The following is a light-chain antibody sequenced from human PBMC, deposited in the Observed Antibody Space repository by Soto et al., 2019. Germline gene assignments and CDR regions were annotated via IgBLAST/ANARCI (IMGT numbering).Light chain of an antibody. J-gene: IGLJ1*01. CDR2: DVN. CDR1: SSDVGTYIF. CDR3: SSSAGTYIRYV. V-gene: IGLV2-11*01. Sequence: QSVLTQPRSVSGSPGQSVTISCTGTSSDVGTYIFVSWYQQPPGKAPKLLIYDVNKRPSGVPDRFSGSKSGNTASLTISGLQAEDEADYYCSSSAGTYIRYVFGTGTKVTVL.